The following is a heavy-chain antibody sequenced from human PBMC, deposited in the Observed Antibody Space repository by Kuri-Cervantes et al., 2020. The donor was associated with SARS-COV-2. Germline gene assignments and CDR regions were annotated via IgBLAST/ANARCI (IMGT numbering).Heavy chain of an antibody. CDR2: ILNSGSI. CDR1: GDSVTSRRHF. Sequence: SQTLSLTCGVSGDSVTSRRHFWGWVRQPPGKGLQWIVIILNSGSISQNPSLKTRVFIFRDTSKNQLSLRLNSVNAADTSVYSCVRLLYYYDDTGYSNYFFDVWGRGTLVTVSS. D-gene: IGHD3-22*01. V-gene: IGHV4-39*01. J-gene: IGHJ4*02. CDR3: VRLLYYYDDTGYSNYFFDV.